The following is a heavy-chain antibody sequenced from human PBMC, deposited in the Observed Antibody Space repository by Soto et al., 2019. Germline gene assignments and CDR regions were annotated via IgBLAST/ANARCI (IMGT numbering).Heavy chain of an antibody. CDR1: GGTFSSYA. CDR3: ARAAAAGYYYYGMDV. CDR2: IIPIFGTA. D-gene: IGHD6-13*01. J-gene: IGHJ6*02. V-gene: IGHV1-69*13. Sequence: SVEVSCKASGGTFSSYAISWVLQAPGQGLEWMGGIIPIFGTANYAQKFQGRVTITADESTSTAYMELSSLRSEDTAVYYCARAAAAGYYYYGMDVWGQGTTVTVSS.